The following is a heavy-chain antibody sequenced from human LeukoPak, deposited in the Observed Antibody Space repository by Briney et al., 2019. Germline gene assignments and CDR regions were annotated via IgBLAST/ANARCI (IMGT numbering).Heavy chain of an antibody. CDR3: ARGGDYVEPFDH. J-gene: IGHJ4*02. D-gene: IGHD4-17*01. V-gene: IGHV4-30-2*01. CDR1: GGSISSGGYS. Sequence: SDTLSLTCAVSGGSISSGGYSWSWIRQPPGKGLEWIGYIYHSGSTYYNPSLKSRVTISVDRSKNQFSLKLSSVTAADTAVYYCARGGDYVEPFDHWGQGTLVTVSS. CDR2: IYHSGST.